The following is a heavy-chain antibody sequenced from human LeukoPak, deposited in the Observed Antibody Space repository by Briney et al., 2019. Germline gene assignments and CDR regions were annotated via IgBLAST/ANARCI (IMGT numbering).Heavy chain of an antibody. J-gene: IGHJ4*02. CDR3: ARDPLYTSGWYYFDY. V-gene: IGHV3-48*03. Sequence: GGSLRLSCAASGFTISSYEMNWVRQAPGKGLEWISYISDGAKTIYYADSVKGRFTISRDNAKNSLYLQMNRLRAEDTAVYYCARDPLYTSGWYYFDYWGQGTLVTVSS. CDR2: ISDGAKTI. CDR1: GFTISSYE. D-gene: IGHD6-19*01.